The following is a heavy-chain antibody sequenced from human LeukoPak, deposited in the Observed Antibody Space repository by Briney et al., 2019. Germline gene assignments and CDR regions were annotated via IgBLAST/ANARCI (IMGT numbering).Heavy chain of an antibody. CDR2: IDGNGRTT. J-gene: IGHJ5*02. CDR3: ARDVPRTSGP. D-gene: IGHD3-10*01. CDR1: GFTFSSEW. Sequence: GESLKISCAASGFTFSSEWMHWVRQAPGRGLVWISHIDGNGRTTNYGDSVRGRFTVSRDNAKNTLYLQMNSLRAEDTAVYYCARDVPRTSGPWGQGTLVTVSS. V-gene: IGHV3-74*01.